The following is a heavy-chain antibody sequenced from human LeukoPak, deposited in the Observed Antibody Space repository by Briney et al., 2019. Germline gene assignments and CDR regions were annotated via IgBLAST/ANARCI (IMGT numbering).Heavy chain of an antibody. CDR2: IYPGNSDT. J-gene: IGHJ5*02. Sequence: GGSLKISCKGSGYSFTSYWIGWVRQMPGKGLEWMGIIYPGNSDTRYSPSFQGQVTISADKSISTAYLQWSSLKAPDNAMYYCARLYYGSGSQYSWFDPWGQGTLVTVSS. CDR1: GYSFTSYW. V-gene: IGHV5-51*01. CDR3: ARLYYGSGSQYSWFDP. D-gene: IGHD3-10*01.